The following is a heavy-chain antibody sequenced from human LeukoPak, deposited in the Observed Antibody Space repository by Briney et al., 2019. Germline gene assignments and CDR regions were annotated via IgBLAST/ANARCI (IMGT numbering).Heavy chain of an antibody. V-gene: IGHV3-53*01. J-gene: IGHJ4*02. CDR2: IYSDGTT. CDR1: GFSVSSIY. D-gene: IGHD1-1*01. CDR3: ARAPNWRFDH. Sequence: GGSLRLSCAASGFSVSSIYMNWVRQDPGKGLEWVSVIYSDGTTYYADSVKGRFTISRDDSKNTLYLHMNSLRAEDTAVYYCARAPNWRFDHWGQGTLVTVSS.